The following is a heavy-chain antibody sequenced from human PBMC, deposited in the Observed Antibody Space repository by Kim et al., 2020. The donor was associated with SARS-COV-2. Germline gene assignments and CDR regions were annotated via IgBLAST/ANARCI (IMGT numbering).Heavy chain of an antibody. V-gene: IGHV3-66*01. CDR1: GFTVRSSD. CDR3: ARDQGDGDWS. CDR2: ISVDGNT. Sequence: GWSLRLSCGASGFTVRSSDMSWVRQAPGKGLEWLSVISVDGNTHYTDSVRGRFTISRDTSENIVYLQLNTLRVEDTAVYYCARDQGDGDWSWGQGTLVTVPS. D-gene: IGHD2-21*02. J-gene: IGHJ4*02.